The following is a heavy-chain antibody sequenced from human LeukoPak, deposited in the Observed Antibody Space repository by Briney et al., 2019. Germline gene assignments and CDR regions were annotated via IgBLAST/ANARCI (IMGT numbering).Heavy chain of an antibody. CDR3: AKDRSRIQLWFGEGRWDGFGY. CDR2: IRYDGSNK. V-gene: IGHV3-30*02. D-gene: IGHD5-18*01. CDR1: GFTFSSYG. Sequence: GGSLRLSCAASGFTFSSYGMHWVRQAPGKGLEWVAFIRYDGSNKYYADSVKGRFTISRDNSKNTLYLQMNSLRAEDTAVYYCAKDRSRIQLWFGEGRWDGFGYWGQGTLVTVSS. J-gene: IGHJ4*02.